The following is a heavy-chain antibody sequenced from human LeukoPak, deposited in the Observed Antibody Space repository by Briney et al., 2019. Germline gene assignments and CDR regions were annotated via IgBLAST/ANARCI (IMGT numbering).Heavy chain of an antibody. CDR3: ARGGVRFGELLPYY. D-gene: IGHD3-10*01. Sequence: ASVKVSCKASGYTFTDYYMHSVRQAPGRGLEWMGWINPNSGGTNYAQKFQGRVTMTRDTSISTAYMNLSRLRSDDTAVYYCARGGVRFGELLPYYWGQGTLVTVSS. J-gene: IGHJ4*02. CDR2: INPNSGGT. V-gene: IGHV1-2*02. CDR1: GYTFTDYY.